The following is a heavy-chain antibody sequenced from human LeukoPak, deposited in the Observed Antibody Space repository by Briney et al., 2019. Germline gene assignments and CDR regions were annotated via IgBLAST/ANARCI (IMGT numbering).Heavy chain of an antibody. CDR2: ISYDGSNK. CDR3: AKFWSGYGDYEVYYFDY. V-gene: IGHV3-30*18. J-gene: IGHJ4*02. D-gene: IGHD4-17*01. Sequence: GGSLRLSCAASGFTFSSYGMHWVRQAPGKGLEWVAVISYDGSNKYYADSVKGRFTISRDNSKNTLYLQMNSLRAEDTAVYYCAKFWSGYGDYEVYYFDYWGQGTLVTVSS. CDR1: GFTFSSYG.